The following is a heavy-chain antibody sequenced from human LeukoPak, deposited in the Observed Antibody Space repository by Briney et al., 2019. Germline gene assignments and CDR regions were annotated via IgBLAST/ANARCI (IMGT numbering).Heavy chain of an antibody. CDR2: ISSSSSTM. D-gene: IGHD2-15*01. CDR1: GFTFGTYN. J-gene: IGHJ4*02. CDR3: ARGGQVVAVINY. V-gene: IGHV3-48*04. Sequence: GGSLRLSCAASGFTFGTYNMNWVRQAPGKGLEWVSYISSSSSTMYYADSVKGRFTISRDNAKNSLYLQMSSLRAEDTAVYYCARGGQVVAVINYWGQGTLVSVSS.